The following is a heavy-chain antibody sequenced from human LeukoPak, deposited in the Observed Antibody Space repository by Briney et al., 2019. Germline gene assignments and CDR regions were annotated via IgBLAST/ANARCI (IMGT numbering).Heavy chain of an antibody. CDR3: VRGFVATSEFDY. CDR2: ISSGGSTI. Sequence: GGSLRHSCAASGFIFSDYYMSWIRQAPGKGLEWLSYISSGGSTIHYADSVRGRFSVSRHNDKNSLSLQMNSLRVEDTAVYYCVRGFVATSEFDYWGQGTLVTVSS. J-gene: IGHJ4*02. V-gene: IGHV3-11*01. D-gene: IGHD5-12*01. CDR1: GFIFSDYY.